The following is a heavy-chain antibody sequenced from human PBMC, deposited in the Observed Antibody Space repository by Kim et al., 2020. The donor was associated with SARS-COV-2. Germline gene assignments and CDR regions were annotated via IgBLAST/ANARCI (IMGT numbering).Heavy chain of an antibody. CDR1: GFTFSSYA. J-gene: IGHJ4*02. Sequence: GGSLRLSCAASGFTFSSYAMHWVRQAPGKGLEWVAVISYDGSNKYYADSVKGRFTISRDNSKNTLYLQMNSLRAEDTAVYYCASPKKPYIVVVPAAMGFDYWGQGTLVTVSS. CDR2: ISYDGSNK. V-gene: IGHV3-30*04. CDR3: ASPKKPYIVVVPAAMGFDY. D-gene: IGHD2-2*01.